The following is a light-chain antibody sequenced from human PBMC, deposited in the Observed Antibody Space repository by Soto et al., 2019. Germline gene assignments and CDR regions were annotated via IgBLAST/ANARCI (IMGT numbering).Light chain of an antibody. Sequence: EIVMTQSPATLSVSPGERVTLSCRASQSFESSLAWYQQKPGQPPRLLIYGASTRATGIPTRFSGSGSGTEFTLTISSLQSEDFAVYYCQQYHNWPPGTFGQGTKVEIK. V-gene: IGKV3D-15*01. J-gene: IGKJ1*01. CDR3: QQYHNWPPGT. CDR2: GAS. CDR1: QSFESS.